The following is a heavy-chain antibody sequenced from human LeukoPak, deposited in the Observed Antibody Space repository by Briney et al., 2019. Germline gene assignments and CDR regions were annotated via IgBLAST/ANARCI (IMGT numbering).Heavy chain of an antibody. CDR1: GFTFSSYG. V-gene: IGHV3-30*03. J-gene: IGHJ4*02. CDR2: ISYDGSNK. D-gene: IGHD3-10*01. CDR3: ARNMLRGAAPIDY. Sequence: GGSLSLSCAPSGFTFSSYGMHWVRQAPGKGLEWVAVISYDGSNKYYADSVKGRFTISRGNSKNTLYLQMNSLRAEDTAVYYCARNMLRGAAPIDYWGQGTLVTVSS.